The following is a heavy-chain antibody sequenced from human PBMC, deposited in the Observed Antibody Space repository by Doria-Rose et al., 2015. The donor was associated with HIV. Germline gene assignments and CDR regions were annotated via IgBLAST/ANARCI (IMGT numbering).Heavy chain of an antibody. D-gene: IGHD6-13*01. CDR1: GVSLSSPGMG. Sequence: QESGPVLVKPTETLTLTCTVSGVSLSSPGMGVSWIRQPPGKALEWLANIFSDDERSYKTSLKSRLTISRGTSKSQVVLTTIDMDPVDTATYYCARIKSSRWYHKYYFDFWGQGTLVIVSA. J-gene: IGHJ4*02. CDR3: ARIKSSRWYHKYYFDF. CDR2: IFSDDER. V-gene: IGHV2-26*01.